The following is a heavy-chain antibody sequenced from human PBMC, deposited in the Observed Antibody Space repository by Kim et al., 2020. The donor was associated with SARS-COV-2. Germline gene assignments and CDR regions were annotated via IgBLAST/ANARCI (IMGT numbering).Heavy chain of an antibody. V-gene: IGHV4-31*02. J-gene: IGHJ6*02. CDR3: ARAHGQLGGMDV. Sequence: YYNPSLKSRVTISVDMSKNHFSLNLSSVTAADTAVYYCARAHGQLGGMDVWGQGTTVTVSS. D-gene: IGHD6-6*01.